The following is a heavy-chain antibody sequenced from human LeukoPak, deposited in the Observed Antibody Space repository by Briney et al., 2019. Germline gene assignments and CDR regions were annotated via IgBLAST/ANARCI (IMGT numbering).Heavy chain of an antibody. D-gene: IGHD3-9*01. J-gene: IGHJ1*01. V-gene: IGHV4-38-2*02. Sequence: SETLSLTCTVSGYSISSGYYWSWIRQPPGKGLEWIGEINHSGSTNYNPSLKSRVTISVDTSKNQFSLKLSSVTAADTAVYYCARAGRLVRYFQHWGQGTLVTVSS. CDR2: INHSGST. CDR3: ARAGRLVRYFQH. CDR1: GYSISSGYY.